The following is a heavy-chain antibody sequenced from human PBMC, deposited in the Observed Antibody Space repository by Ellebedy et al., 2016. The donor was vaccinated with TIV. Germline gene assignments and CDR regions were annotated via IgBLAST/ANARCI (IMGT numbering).Heavy chain of an antibody. D-gene: IGHD6-13*01. Sequence: MPGGSLRLSCATSEFTLSDHFMDWVRQAPGKGLEWIGEINHSGSTNYNPSLKSRVTISVDTSKNQFTLKLSSVTAADTAVYYCARGGSSILMAYYYYGMDVWGQGTTVTVSS. CDR2: INHSGST. J-gene: IGHJ6*02. CDR1: EFTLSDHF. V-gene: IGHV4-34*01. CDR3: ARGGSSILMAYYYYGMDV.